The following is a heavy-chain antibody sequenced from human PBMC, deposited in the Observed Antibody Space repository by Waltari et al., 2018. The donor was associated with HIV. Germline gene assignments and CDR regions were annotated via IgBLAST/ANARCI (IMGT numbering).Heavy chain of an antibody. V-gene: IGHV1-8*01. D-gene: IGHD6-13*01. CDR2: MNPDSGNT. CDR3: ARRASSWYENRENYFYGMDV. Sequence: QVQLVQSGAEVKKPGASVKVSCKAFGYTFTSYDINWVLQATGQGLEGMEWMNPDSGNTGYAKEFQGRVTMTRKTSITTAYMELSGLRSEDTAVYYCARRASSWYENRENYFYGMDVWGQGTTVTVSS. J-gene: IGHJ6*02. CDR1: GYTFTSYD.